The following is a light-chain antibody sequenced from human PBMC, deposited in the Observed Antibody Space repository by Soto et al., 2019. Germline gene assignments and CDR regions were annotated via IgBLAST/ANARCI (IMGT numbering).Light chain of an antibody. CDR3: QQRRNWPLT. CDR1: QSVSTY. J-gene: IGKJ4*01. V-gene: IGKV3-11*01. CDR2: DAS. Sequence: ETVLTQSPATLSLSPGERATLSYRASQSVSTYLAWYQQKPGQAPRLLIYDASNRATGIPARFSGSGSGTDFTLTISSLEPEDFAVYYCQQRRNWPLTFGGGTKVEI.